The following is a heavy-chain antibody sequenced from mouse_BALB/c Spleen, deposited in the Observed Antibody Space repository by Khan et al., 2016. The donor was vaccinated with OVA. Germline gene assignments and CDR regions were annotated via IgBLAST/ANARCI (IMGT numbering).Heavy chain of an antibody. CDR3: ASHLTGSFAY. D-gene: IGHD4-1*01. V-gene: IGHV5-6*01. Sequence: EVQLQESGGDLVKPGGFLRLSCAASGFTFSTYGMSWVRQPPDKRLEWVATINSDGYYTYYPDTVKGRFTISRNNAENTLYLQMSSLKSEDTAIYYCASHLTGSFAYWGQGTLVTVSA. CDR1: GFTFSTYG. J-gene: IGHJ3*01. CDR2: INSDGYYT.